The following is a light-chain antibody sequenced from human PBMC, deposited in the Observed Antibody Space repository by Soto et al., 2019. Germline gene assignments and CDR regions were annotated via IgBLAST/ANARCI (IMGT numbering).Light chain of an antibody. Sequence: QTVVTQEPSFSVSPGGTVTLTCGLSSGSVSTSYYPSWYQQTPGQAPRTLIYSTNTRSSGVPDRFSGSILGNKAALTITGAQADDESDYHCVLYMGSGIWVFAGGTKLTVL. CDR2: STN. V-gene: IGLV8-61*01. CDR3: VLYMGSGIWV. CDR1: SGSVSTSYY. J-gene: IGLJ3*02.